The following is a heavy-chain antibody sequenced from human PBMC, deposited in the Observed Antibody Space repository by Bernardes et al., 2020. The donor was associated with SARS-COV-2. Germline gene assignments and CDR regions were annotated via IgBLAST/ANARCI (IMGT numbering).Heavy chain of an antibody. J-gene: IGHJ3*01. D-gene: IGHD1-1*01. Sequence: GGSLRLSCAASGFSFNSYTINWVRQAPGKGLEWVSSISSSGTYIYYADSVKGRFTISRDNAKDSLYLQMNSLRAEDTAVYYCAREVGWDDVGNAFDVWGQGTMVTVSS. V-gene: IGHV3-21*01. CDR3: AREVGWDDVGNAFDV. CDR2: ISSSGTYI. CDR1: GFSFNSYT.